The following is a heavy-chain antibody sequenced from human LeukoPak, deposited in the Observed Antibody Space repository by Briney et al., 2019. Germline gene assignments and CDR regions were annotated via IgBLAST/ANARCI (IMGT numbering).Heavy chain of an antibody. Sequence: SGGSLRFSCAASGFSFSDYAMDWVRQAPGKGLEWVSAISSNSAYIFYADSVEGRFTISRDNAKSSVSLQMNSLRDDDTAVYYCARIFRYQLIDYYALDVWGQGTTVTVSS. J-gene: IGHJ6*02. D-gene: IGHD2-2*01. CDR1: GFSFSDYA. CDR3: ARIFRYQLIDYYALDV. CDR2: ISSNSAYI. V-gene: IGHV3-21*01.